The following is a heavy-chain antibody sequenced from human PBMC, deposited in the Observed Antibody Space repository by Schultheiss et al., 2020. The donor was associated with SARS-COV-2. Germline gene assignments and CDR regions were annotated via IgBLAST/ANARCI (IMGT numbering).Heavy chain of an antibody. CDR2: IKQDGSEK. CDR1: GFTFSSYW. D-gene: IGHD3-22*01. V-gene: IGHV3-7*03. Sequence: GGSLRLSCAASGFTFSSYWMSWVRQAPGKGLEWVANIKQDGSEKYYVDSVKGRFTISRDNAKNSLSLQMNSLRVEDTAVYYCARHMVITPMDYWGQGTLVTVSS. CDR3: ARHMVITPMDY. J-gene: IGHJ4*02.